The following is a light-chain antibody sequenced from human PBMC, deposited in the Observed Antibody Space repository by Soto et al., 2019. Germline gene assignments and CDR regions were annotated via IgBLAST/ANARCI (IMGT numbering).Light chain of an antibody. CDR2: AAS. Sequence: IQMTQSPSSLSASVVDSVTITFRASQSISSYLNWYQQKPGKAPKLLIYAASSLQSGVPSRFSGSGSGTDFTLTISSLQPEDFATYYCQQSYSTPTWTFGQGTKVDIK. V-gene: IGKV1-39*01. J-gene: IGKJ1*01. CDR3: QQSYSTPTWT. CDR1: QSISSY.